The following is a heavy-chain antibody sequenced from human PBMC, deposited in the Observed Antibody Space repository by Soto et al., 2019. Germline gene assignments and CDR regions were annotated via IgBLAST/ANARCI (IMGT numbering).Heavy chain of an antibody. D-gene: IGHD4-17*01. CDR3: ARHTTTSGYFDY. J-gene: IGHJ4*02. CDR1: GFSPSTSGVG. CDR2: VYWDDDK. V-gene: IGHV2-5*02. Sequence: QITLKESGPTLVKPTQTLTLTCSFSGFSPSTSGVGMGWIRQPPGKALEWLALVYWDDDKRYSPSLKSRLTITKDTSKNQVVLKLTNMDPVDIATYYCARHTTTSGYFDYWGQGTLVTVSS.